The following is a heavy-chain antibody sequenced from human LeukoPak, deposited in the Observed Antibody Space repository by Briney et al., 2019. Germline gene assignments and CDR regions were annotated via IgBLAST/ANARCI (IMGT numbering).Heavy chain of an antibody. CDR2: ISYRGST. D-gene: IGHD2-15*01. CDR3: ARISQSSGGFYY. V-gene: IGHV4-31*02. Sequence: SQTLSLTCTVSGGSISNSGGFYWSWIRQHPGDGLEWIGFISYRGSTYYNPSLKSRVSMSVDTSRSQFSLRLTSVTDEDTAVYYCARISQSSGGFYYWGHGTLVTVSS. CDR1: GGSISNSGGFY. J-gene: IGHJ4*01.